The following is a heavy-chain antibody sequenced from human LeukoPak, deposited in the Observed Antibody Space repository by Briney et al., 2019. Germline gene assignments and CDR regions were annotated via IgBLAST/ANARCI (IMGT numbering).Heavy chain of an antibody. CDR3: AKALGDLGSYYYGMDV. CDR1: GFTLSSYS. CDR2: ISGSGSRA. V-gene: IGHV3-23*01. Sequence: GGSLRLSCAASGFTLSSYSMNWVRQAPGKGLEWVSTISGSGSRAYYADSVKGRFTISRDNSKNTLYLQMNSLRAEDTAVYYCAKALGDLGSYYYGMDVWGQGTTVTVSS. J-gene: IGHJ6*02. D-gene: IGHD3-10*01.